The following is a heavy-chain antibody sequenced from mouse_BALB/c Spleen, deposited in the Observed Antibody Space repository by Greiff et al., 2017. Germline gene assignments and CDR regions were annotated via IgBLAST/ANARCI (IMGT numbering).Heavy chain of an antibody. V-gene: IGHV1-5*01. CDR3: TQTARAKGFAY. CDR2: IYPGNSDT. CDR1: GYTFTSYW. D-gene: IGHD3-2*01. Sequence: VQLQQSGTVLARPGASVKMSCKASGYTFTSYWMHWVKQRPGQGLEWIGAIYPGNSDTSYNQKFKGKAKLTAVTSTSTAYMELSSLTNEDSAVYYCTQTARAKGFAYWGQGTLVTVSA. J-gene: IGHJ3*01.